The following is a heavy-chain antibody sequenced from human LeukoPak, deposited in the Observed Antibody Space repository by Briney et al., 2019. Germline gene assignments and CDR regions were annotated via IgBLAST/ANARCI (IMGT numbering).Heavy chain of an antibody. J-gene: IGHJ4*02. V-gene: IGHV3-73*01. D-gene: IGHD1-26*01. Sequence: PGGSLRLSCAASGFTFSDSGMHWVRQAPGKGLEWVGRMRSKTQNYATAYAASVKGRFTISRDDSKNTAFLQMNSLKTEDTAVYYCTRLVGANDWGQGTLVTVSS. CDR3: TRLVGAND. CDR2: MRSKTQNYAT. CDR1: GFTFSDSG.